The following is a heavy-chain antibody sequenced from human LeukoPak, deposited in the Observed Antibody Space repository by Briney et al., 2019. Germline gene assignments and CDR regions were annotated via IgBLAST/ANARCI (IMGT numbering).Heavy chain of an antibody. J-gene: IGHJ6*03. CDR1: GFTFSSYW. Sequence: PGGSLRLSCAASGFTFSSYWMSWVRQAPGKGLEWVANIKQDGSEKYYVDSVKGRFTISRDNAKNSLYLQMNSLRAEDAAVYYCARGRDGYESGYYMDVWGKGTTVTVSS. V-gene: IGHV3-7*04. CDR3: ARGRDGYESGYYMDV. CDR2: IKQDGSEK. D-gene: IGHD5-24*01.